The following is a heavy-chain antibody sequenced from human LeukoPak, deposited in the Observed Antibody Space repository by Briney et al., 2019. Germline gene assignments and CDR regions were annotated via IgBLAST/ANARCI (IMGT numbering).Heavy chain of an antibody. CDR1: RDSISSFY. Sequence: SETLSLTCTVSRDSISSFYWSWIRQPPGKGLEWIGYIYYSGGTNYNPSLDSRVSISVVTFKNQFSLKLSSVTAADTAVYYCAQFHYGSGALFDYWGQGTLVTVSS. CDR3: AQFHYGSGALFDY. CDR2: IYYSGGT. D-gene: IGHD3-10*01. V-gene: IGHV4-59*12. J-gene: IGHJ4*02.